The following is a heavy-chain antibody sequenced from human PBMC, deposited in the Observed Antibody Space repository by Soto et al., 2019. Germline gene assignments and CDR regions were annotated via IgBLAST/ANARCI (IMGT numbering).Heavy chain of an antibody. CDR1: GGTFSSYS. CDR2: IIPIFGTA. J-gene: IGHJ3*02. Sequence: SVKVSCKASGGTFSSYSISWVRQAPGQGLEWMGGIIPIFGTANYAQKFQGRVTITADKSTSTAYMELSSLRSEDTAVYYCARFAPVGATKVDAFDIWGQGTMVTVSS. CDR3: ARFAPVGATKVDAFDI. D-gene: IGHD1-26*01. V-gene: IGHV1-69*06.